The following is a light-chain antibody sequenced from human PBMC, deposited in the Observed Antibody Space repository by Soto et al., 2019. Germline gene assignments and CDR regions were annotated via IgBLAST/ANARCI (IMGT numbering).Light chain of an antibody. CDR2: GAS. CDR3: QQYVTSPYT. J-gene: IGKJ2*01. CDR1: QSVSSTY. Sequence: EIVLTQSPGTLSLSPGERATLSCRASQSVSSTYLAWYQQKPGQAPRLLIYGASSRAPGIPDRFSGSESGTDFTLTISRLEPEDFAVYYCQQYVTSPYTFGQGTKLEIK. V-gene: IGKV3-20*01.